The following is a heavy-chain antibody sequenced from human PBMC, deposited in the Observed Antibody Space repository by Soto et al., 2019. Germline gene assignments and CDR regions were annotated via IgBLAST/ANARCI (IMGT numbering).Heavy chain of an antibody. CDR2: INHSGST. CDR1: GGSFSGYY. CDR3: ARVKIAGRGYFDY. Sequence: QVQLQQWGAGLLKPSETLSLTCAVYGGSFSGYYWSWIRQPPGKGLEWIGEINHSGSTNYNPSLKSRVTISVDTCKNQFSLKLSSVTAADTAVYYCARVKIAGRGYFDYWGQGTLVTVSS. D-gene: IGHD6-6*01. J-gene: IGHJ4*02. V-gene: IGHV4-34*01.